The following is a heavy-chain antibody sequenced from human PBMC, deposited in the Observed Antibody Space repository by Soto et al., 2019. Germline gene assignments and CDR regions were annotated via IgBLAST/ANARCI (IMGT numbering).Heavy chain of an antibody. CDR2: INHSGST. CDR1: GGSFSGYY. J-gene: IGHJ4*02. D-gene: IGHD3-9*01. V-gene: IGHV4-34*01. Sequence: SETLSLTCAVYGGSFSGYYWSWIRQPPGKGLEWIGEINHSGSTNYNPSLKSRVTISVDTSKNQFSLKLSSVTAADTTVNYCATCATDFDWLLPIDYWGQGTLVTSPQ. CDR3: ATCATDFDWLLPIDY.